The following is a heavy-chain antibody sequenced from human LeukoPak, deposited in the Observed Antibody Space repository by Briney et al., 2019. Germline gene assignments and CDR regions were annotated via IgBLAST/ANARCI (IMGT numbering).Heavy chain of an antibody. Sequence: TSETLSLTCTVSGASMSDYYWSWIRQPPGKGLEWIGYIYYTGSTNYNPSLKSRVTMSVDTSKNQISLKLSSVTAADSAVYYCVRRVRYFGQNDYWGQGPLVTVSS. D-gene: IGHD3-9*01. J-gene: IGHJ4*02. CDR2: IYYTGST. CDR3: VRRVRYFGQNDY. V-gene: IGHV4-59*08. CDR1: GASMSDYY.